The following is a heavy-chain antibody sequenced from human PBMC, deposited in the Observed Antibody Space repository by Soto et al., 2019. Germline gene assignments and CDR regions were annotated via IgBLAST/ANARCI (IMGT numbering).Heavy chain of an antibody. CDR3: ARSQGSSTSLEIYYYYYYGMDV. CDR1: GGTFSSYA. D-gene: IGHD2-2*01. J-gene: IGHJ6*02. V-gene: IGHV1-69*01. Sequence: QVQLVQSGAEVKKPGSSVKVSCKASGGTFSSYAISWVRQAPGQGLEWMGGIIPISGTANYGQKFQGRVTITADESTSTAYMELCSLGSEDTAVYYWARSQGSSTSLEIYYYYYYGMDVWGQGTTVTVSS. CDR2: IIPISGTA.